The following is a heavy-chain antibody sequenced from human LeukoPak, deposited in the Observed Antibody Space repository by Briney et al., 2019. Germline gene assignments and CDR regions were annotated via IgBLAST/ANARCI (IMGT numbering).Heavy chain of an antibody. V-gene: IGHV3-64*01. D-gene: IGHD5-18*01. CDR3: ARASYGYGNTWFDP. CDR2: ISSNGGST. J-gene: IGHJ5*02. CDR1: GFTFSSYA. Sequence: PGGSLRLSCAASGFTFSSYAMSWVRQAPGKGLEYVSGISSNGGSTYYANSVKGRFTISRDNSKNTVYLQMGSLRAEDRAVYYCARASYGYGNTWFDPWGQGTLVTVSS.